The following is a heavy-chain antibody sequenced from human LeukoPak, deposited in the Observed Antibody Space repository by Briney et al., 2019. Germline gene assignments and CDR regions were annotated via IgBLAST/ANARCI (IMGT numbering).Heavy chain of an antibody. D-gene: IGHD3-22*01. CDR2: INPSGGST. Sequence: ASVKVSCKASGYTFTSYYMHWVRQAPGQGLEWMGIINPSGGSTSYAQKLQGRVTMTTDTSTSTAYMELRSLRSDDTAVYYCARDRPYYYDSSGSLGYWGQGTLVTVSS. V-gene: IGHV1-46*01. CDR1: GYTFTSYY. CDR3: ARDRPYYYDSSGSLGY. J-gene: IGHJ4*02.